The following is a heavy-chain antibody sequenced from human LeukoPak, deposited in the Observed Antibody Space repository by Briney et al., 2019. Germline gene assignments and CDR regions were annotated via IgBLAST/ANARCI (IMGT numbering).Heavy chain of an antibody. CDR3: ARQDISMISGDY. CDR2: IYYSGST. V-gene: IGHV4-39*01. J-gene: IGHJ4*02. D-gene: IGHD3-22*01. CDR1: GGSISSSSYY. Sequence: SETLSLTCTVSGGSISSSSYYWGWIRQPPGKGLEWIGSIYYSGSTYYNPSLKSRVTISVDTSKNQFSLKLSSVTAADTAVYYCARQDISMISGDYWGQGTLVTVSS.